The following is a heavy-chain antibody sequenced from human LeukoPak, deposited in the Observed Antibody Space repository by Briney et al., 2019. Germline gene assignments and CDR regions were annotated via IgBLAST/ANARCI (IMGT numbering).Heavy chain of an antibody. CDR2: IKQDGSEK. CDR3: AKNGNIIVVPAAISLDY. D-gene: IGHD2-2*01. Sequence: GGSLRLSCAASGFTFSSYWMSWVRQAPGKGLEWVANIKQDGSEKYYVDSVKGRFTISRDNAKNSLYLQMNSLRAEDTAVYYCAKNGNIIVVPAAISLDYWGQGTLVTVSS. V-gene: IGHV3-7*03. J-gene: IGHJ4*02. CDR1: GFTFSSYW.